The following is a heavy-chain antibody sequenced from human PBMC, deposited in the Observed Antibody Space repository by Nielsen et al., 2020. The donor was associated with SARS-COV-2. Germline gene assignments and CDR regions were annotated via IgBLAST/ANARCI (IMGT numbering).Heavy chain of an antibody. Sequence: GEYLKISCEASGFTFSSYGMHWVRQAPGKGLEWVAVISYDGSNKYYADSVKGRFTISRDNSKNTLYLQVNSLRAEDTAVYDCAKGGGMVRGFDYWGQGTLVTVSS. V-gene: IGHV3-30*18. D-gene: IGHD3-10*01. CDR2: ISYDGSNK. CDR3: AKGGGMVRGFDY. J-gene: IGHJ4*02. CDR1: GFTFSSYG.